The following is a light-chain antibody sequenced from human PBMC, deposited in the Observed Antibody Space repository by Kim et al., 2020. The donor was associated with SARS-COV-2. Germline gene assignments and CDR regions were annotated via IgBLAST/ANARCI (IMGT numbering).Light chain of an antibody. CDR3: QQYGNLLT. J-gene: IGKJ5*01. V-gene: IGKV3-20*01. CDR2: GTS. Sequence: LSPGERATLSCRASQSVSSRYLAWYQQKPGQAPRLFIYGTSSRATGIPDRFSGSGSGTDFTLTISRREPEDFAVYYCQQYGNLLTFVQGTLLEIK. CDR1: QSVSSRY.